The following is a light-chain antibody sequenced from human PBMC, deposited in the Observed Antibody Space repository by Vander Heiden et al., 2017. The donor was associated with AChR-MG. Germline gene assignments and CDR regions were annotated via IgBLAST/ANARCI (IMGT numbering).Light chain of an antibody. CDR1: QSLLHNSGFSY. Sequence: DIVMTQSPLSLPVTPGEPASSSCRSSQSLLHNSGFSYLHWYVQKPGQSPHLLIFLTSKRAVGVPDRISGSGSGTDFTLKISTVEAEDVGLYYCMQSVQLPYTFGQGTKLEI. CDR3: MQSVQLPYT. J-gene: IGKJ2*01. CDR2: LTS. V-gene: IGKV2-28*01.